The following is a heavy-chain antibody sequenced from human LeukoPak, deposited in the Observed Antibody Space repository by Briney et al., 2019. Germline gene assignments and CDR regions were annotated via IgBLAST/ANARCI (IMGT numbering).Heavy chain of an antibody. Sequence: SGGSLRLSCAASGFSVRSNYMNWVRQAPGKGLEWVSVIYSGGSTYYADSVKGRFTISRDNSKNTLYLQMNSLRAEDTAVYYCAREVGSSTTCQFDYWGQGTLVTVSS. CDR2: IYSGGST. CDR1: GFSVRSNY. CDR3: AREVGSSTTCQFDY. D-gene: IGHD2-2*01. V-gene: IGHV3-66*01. J-gene: IGHJ4*02.